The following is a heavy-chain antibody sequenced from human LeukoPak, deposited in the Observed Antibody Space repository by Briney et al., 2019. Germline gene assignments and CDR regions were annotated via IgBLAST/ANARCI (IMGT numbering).Heavy chain of an antibody. J-gene: IGHJ4*02. D-gene: IGHD3-10*01. CDR1: GFTFSDYY. V-gene: IGHV3-11*01. Sequence: GGSLRLSCAASGFTFSDYYMSWIRQAPGKGLEWVSYISSSGSTIYYADSVKGRFTISRDNAKNSLYLQMNSLRAEDTAVYYCARLVVRGTDYFDYWGQGTLVTVSS. CDR3: ARLVVRGTDYFDY. CDR2: ISSSGSTI.